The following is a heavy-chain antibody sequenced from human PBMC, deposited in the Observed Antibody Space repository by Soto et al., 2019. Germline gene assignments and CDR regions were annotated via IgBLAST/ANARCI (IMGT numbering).Heavy chain of an antibody. CDR1: GFTFSSYE. CDR2: ISSSGSTI. CDR3: ARDIRCSSTSCYANNWFDP. V-gene: IGHV3-48*03. D-gene: IGHD2-2*01. Sequence: EVQLLESGGTLVQPGGSLRLSCAASGFTFSSYEMNWVRQAPGKGLEWVSYISSSGSTIYYADSVKGRFTISRDNAKNSLYLQMNSLRAEDTAVYYCARDIRCSSTSCYANNWFDPWGQGTLVTVSS. J-gene: IGHJ5*02.